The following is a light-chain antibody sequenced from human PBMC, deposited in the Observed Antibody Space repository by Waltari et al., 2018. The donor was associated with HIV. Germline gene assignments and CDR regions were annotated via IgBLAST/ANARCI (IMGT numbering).Light chain of an antibody. CDR1: PLAKKY. CDR3: YSTDLLNNQGM. J-gene: IGLJ2*01. Sequence: STALPPPPSVSVSTGQTPRHTCAGAPLAKKYVYWYQHKSGRAPLLIISEDNKRPTGIPAKFSASMSGTVAAFTVSGAQAGDEVDYCCYSTDLLNNQGMVGGGTRLTLL. CDR2: EDN. V-gene: IGLV3-10*01.